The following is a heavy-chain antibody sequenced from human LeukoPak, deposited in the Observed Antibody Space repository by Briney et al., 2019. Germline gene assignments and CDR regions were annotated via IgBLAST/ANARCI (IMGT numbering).Heavy chain of an antibody. CDR3: ARDSPYGSGSYYPDAFDI. D-gene: IGHD3-10*01. Sequence: PGGSLRLSCAASGFTFSSYWMSWVRQAPGKGLEWVANIKQDGSEKYYVDSVKGRFTISRDNAKNSLYLQMNSLRAEDTAVYYCARDSPYGSGSYYPDAFDIWGQGTMVTVSS. CDR2: IKQDGSEK. J-gene: IGHJ3*02. V-gene: IGHV3-7*01. CDR1: GFTFSSYW.